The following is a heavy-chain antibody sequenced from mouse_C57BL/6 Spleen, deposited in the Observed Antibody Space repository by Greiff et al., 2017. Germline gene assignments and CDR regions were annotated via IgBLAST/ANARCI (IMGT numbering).Heavy chain of an antibody. Sequence: EVQVVESGPGLVKPSQSLSLTCSVTGYSITSGYYWNWIRQFPGNKLEWMGYISYDGSNNYNPSLKNRISITRDTSKNQFFLKLTSVTTEDTATDYCARVGLGYDYDEGFAYWGQGTLVTVSA. CDR3: ARVGLGYDYDEGFAY. V-gene: IGHV3-6*01. CDR2: ISYDGSN. D-gene: IGHD2-4*01. J-gene: IGHJ3*01. CDR1: GYSITSGYY.